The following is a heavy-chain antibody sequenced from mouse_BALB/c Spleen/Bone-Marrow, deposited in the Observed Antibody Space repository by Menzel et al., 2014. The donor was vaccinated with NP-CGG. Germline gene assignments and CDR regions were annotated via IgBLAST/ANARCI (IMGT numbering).Heavy chain of an antibody. CDR3: ARDYYGSSYFDY. CDR2: MSSSGST. Sequence: VQLKESGPGLVKPSQSLSLPCTVTGYSITSDYAWNWIRQFPGNKLEWMGYMSSSGSTSYRPSLKSRISITRDTSKNQFFLQLNSVTAEDTGTYYCARDYYGSSYFDYWGQGTTLTVSS. J-gene: IGHJ2*01. V-gene: IGHV3-2*02. D-gene: IGHD1-1*01. CDR1: GYSITSDYA.